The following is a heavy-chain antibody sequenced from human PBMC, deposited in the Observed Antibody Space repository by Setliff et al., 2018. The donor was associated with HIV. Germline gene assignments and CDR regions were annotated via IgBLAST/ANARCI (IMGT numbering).Heavy chain of an antibody. CDR3: ARSGLVYDDVLTGPPTDY. D-gene: IGHD3-9*01. CDR2: LNAGYGNT. J-gene: IGHJ4*02. V-gene: IGHV1-3*01. Sequence: GASVKVSCKASGYTFSGYAMHWVRQAPGQRPEWMGWLNAGYGNTKYSQKLQGRVTITRDISASTAYMELSSLRSEDTAVYYCARSGLVYDDVLTGPPTDYWGQGTLVTVSS. CDR1: GYTFSGYA.